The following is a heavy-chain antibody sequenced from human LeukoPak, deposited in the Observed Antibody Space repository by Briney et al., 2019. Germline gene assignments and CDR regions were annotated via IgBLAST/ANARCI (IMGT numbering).Heavy chain of an antibody. Sequence: SETLSLTCAVYGGSFSGYYWSWIRQPPGKGLEWIGEINHSGSTYYNPSLKSRVTISVDTSKNQFSLKLSSVTAADTAVYYCARGRRSGDFDYWGQGTLVTVSS. J-gene: IGHJ4*02. V-gene: IGHV4-34*01. CDR2: INHSGST. CDR1: GGSFSGYY. CDR3: ARGRRSGDFDY. D-gene: IGHD3-3*01.